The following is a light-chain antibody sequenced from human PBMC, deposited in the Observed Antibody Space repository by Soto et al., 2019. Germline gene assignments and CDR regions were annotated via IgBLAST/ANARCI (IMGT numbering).Light chain of an antibody. Sequence: DIQMTQSPSTLSASVGDRVTITCRASQSISTYLAWYQQKPGNAPKLLIYKASNLQSGVPSRFRGSGSGTEFTLTISSLQPDDFATYYCQQYNSYSPYTFGQRTNLEIK. CDR1: QSISTY. CDR2: KAS. V-gene: IGKV1-5*03. CDR3: QQYNSYSPYT. J-gene: IGKJ2*01.